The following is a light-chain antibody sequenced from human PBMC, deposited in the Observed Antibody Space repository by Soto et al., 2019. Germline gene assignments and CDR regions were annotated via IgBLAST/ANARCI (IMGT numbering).Light chain of an antibody. CDR3: HVWDSSSDPVV. J-gene: IGLJ2*01. Sequence: SYELTQPPSGSVAPGKTARITCGGTNIGSKSVHWYQQKPGQAPVLVLYYDSDRPSGTPERVSGSNSGNTDTLTISRVEDGDEADYYCHVWDSSSDPVVFGGGTKVTVL. CDR2: YDS. V-gene: IGLV3-21*04. CDR1: NIGSKS.